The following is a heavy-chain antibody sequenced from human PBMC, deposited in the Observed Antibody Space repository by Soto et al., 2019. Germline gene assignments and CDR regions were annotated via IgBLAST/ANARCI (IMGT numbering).Heavy chain of an antibody. D-gene: IGHD6-19*01. CDR2: ISYDGSNR. Sequence: QVQLVESGGGVVQPGRSLRLSCAASGLTLSNYAMHWVRQAPGKGLEWVAVISYDGSNRYYADSVKGRFTISRDNSKNTMYLKMNSLRAEDTAVYYCPRVTQAVAADYWGQGTLVTVSS. CDR1: GLTLSNYA. V-gene: IGHV3-30-3*01. CDR3: PRVTQAVAADY. J-gene: IGHJ4*02.